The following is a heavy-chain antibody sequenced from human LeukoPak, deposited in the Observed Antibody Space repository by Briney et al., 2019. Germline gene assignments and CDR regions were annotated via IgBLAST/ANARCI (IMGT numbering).Heavy chain of an antibody. D-gene: IGHD5-24*01. Sequence: SETLSLTCTVSGGSISGYFWNWIRQPPGKGLEWIGYIYDSGSVKYNPSLKSRVTISEDASKNQFSLRLRTVTAAGTAVYSCGKASFNGDEIDGFDYWGQGTLVTVSS. V-gene: IGHV4-59*01. CDR2: IYDSGSV. CDR3: GKASFNGDEIDGFDY. J-gene: IGHJ4*02. CDR1: GGSISGYF.